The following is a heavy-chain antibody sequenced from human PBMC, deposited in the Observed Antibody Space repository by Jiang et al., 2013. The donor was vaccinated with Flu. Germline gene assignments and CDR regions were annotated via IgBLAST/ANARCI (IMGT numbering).Heavy chain of an antibody. Sequence: QLLESGGGLVQPGGSLRLSCAASGFTVSSNYMSWVRQAPGKGLEWVSIIYSGGSTYYADSVKGRFTISRDNAKNTLYLQMNSLRAEDTAVYYCARHYKLNDHSFDYWGQGTLVTVSS. V-gene: IGHV3-66*04. CDR1: GFTVSSNY. J-gene: IGHJ4*02. CDR2: IYSGGST. CDR3: ARHYKLNDHSFDY. D-gene: IGHD1-1*01.